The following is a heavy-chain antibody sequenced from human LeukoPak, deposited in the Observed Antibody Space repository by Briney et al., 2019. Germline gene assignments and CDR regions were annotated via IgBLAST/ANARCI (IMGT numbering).Heavy chain of an antibody. CDR1: GFTFSSYA. CDR2: ISYDGSNK. V-gene: IGHV3-30*04. Sequence: GGSLRLSCAASGFTFSSYAMHWVRQAPGKGLEWVAVISYDGSNKYYADSVKGRFTISRDNSKNTLYLQMNSLRAEDTAVYYCAKDVYKVVGPGYWGQGTLVTVSS. CDR3: AKDVYKVVGPGY. D-gene: IGHD1-1*01. J-gene: IGHJ4*02.